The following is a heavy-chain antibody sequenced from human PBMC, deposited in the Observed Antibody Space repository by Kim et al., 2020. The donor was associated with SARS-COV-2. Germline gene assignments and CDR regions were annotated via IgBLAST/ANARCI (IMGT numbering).Heavy chain of an antibody. J-gene: IGHJ5*02. CDR1: GFTVSADH. V-gene: IGHV3-53*01. CDR2: LFSDGRT. CDR3: ARHDWFDP. Sequence: GGSLRLSCAASGFTVSADHMSWVRQAPGKGLEWVSLLFSDGRTFYADSVKGRFTISRDDSRNTVYLEMNSLRPEDTAAYYCARHDWFDPWGHGTQVTVSS.